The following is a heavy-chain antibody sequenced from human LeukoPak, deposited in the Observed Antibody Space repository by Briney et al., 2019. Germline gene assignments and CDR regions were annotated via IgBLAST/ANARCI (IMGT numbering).Heavy chain of an antibody. CDR3: ARGIAVAGTFDY. CDR1: GYTFTSYD. V-gene: IGHV1-8*01. D-gene: IGHD6-13*01. Sequence: GASVKVSCKASGYTFTSYDINWVRQATGQGLEWMGWMNPNSGNTGYAQKFQGRVTMTRNTSISTAYMELSSLRSEDTAVYYCARGIAVAGTFDYWGQGTLVTVSS. J-gene: IGHJ4*02. CDR2: MNPNSGNT.